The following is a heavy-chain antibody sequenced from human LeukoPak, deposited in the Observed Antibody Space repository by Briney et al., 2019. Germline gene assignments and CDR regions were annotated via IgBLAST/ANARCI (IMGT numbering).Heavy chain of an antibody. V-gene: IGHV5-51*01. J-gene: IGHJ4*02. D-gene: IGHD5-18*01. CDR1: GHSFTSYW. CDR2: IYPGDSDT. CDR3: ARRGVGTAMSFYDY. Sequence: GESLRISCKDSGHSFTSYWISWVRQMPGKGLEWMAIIYPGDSDTRHSPSFQGQVTISADKSISTAYLQWSSLKASDTAMYYCARRGVGTAMSFYDYWGQGTLVTVSS.